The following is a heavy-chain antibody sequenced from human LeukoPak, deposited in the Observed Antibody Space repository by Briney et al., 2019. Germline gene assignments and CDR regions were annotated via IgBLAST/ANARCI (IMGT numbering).Heavy chain of an antibody. CDR2: ISAYNGNT. CDR1: SYTFTNYA. J-gene: IGHJ4*02. CDR3: ARDLLGSATGYSSGAWDY. D-gene: IGHD3-9*01. Sequence: ASVKVPCKASSYTFTNYAFTWVRQAPGQGLEWMGWISAYNGNTNYAQKLQGRVTMTTDTSTSTAYMELRSLRSDDTAVYYCARDLLGSATGYSSGAWDYWGQGTLVTVSS. V-gene: IGHV1-18*01.